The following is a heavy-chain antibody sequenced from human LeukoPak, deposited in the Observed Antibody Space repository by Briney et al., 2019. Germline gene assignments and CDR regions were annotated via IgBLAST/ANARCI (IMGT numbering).Heavy chain of an antibody. D-gene: IGHD5-24*01. J-gene: IGHJ6*02. CDR2: IYYSGST. CDR1: GGSFSGYY. CDR3: ARGIRDGYKHNYYYYGMDV. Sequence: PSETLSLTCAVYGGSFSGYYWSWIRQPPGKGLEWIGYIYYSGSTNYNPSLKSRVTISVDTSKNQFSLKLSSVTAADTAVYYCARGIRDGYKHNYYYYGMDVWGQGTTVTVSS. V-gene: IGHV4-59*01.